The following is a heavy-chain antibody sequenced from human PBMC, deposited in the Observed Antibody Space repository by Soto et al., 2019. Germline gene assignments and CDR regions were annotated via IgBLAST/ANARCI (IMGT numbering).Heavy chain of an antibody. CDR3: ARARLDTPALDY. Sequence: QVQLVESGGGVVQPGRSLRLSCAASGFGFSSYAMHWVRQAPGKGLGWVAAISYDASNKYYADSVKGRFTISRDNSKNTLYLQMNSLRAEDTAVYYCARARLDTPALDYWGQGTLVTVSS. V-gene: IGHV3-30-3*01. D-gene: IGHD2-2*01. J-gene: IGHJ4*02. CDR1: GFGFSSYA. CDR2: ISYDASNK.